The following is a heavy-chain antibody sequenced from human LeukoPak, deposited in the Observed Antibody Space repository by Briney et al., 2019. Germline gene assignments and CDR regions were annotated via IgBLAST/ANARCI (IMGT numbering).Heavy chain of an antibody. D-gene: IGHD2-15*01. CDR2: IRYDGSNK. V-gene: IGHV3-30*02. CDR3: AKDRKVDRGYCSGGSCHSYYFDY. J-gene: IGHJ4*02. CDR1: GFTFSSYG. Sequence: GGSLRLSCAASGFTFSSYGMHWVRQAPGKGLEWVAFIRYDGSNKYYADSVKGRFTISRDNSKNTLYLQMNSLRAEDTAVYYCAKDRKVDRGYCSGGSCHSYYFDYWGQGTLVTVSS.